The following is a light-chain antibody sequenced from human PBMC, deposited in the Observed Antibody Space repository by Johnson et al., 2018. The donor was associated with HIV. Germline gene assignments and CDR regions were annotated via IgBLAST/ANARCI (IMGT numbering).Light chain of an antibody. V-gene: IGLV1-51*01. CDR2: DNN. CDR1: SSNIGNNY. J-gene: IGLJ1*01. Sequence: QSVLTQPPSVSAAPGQKVTISCSGSSSNIGNNYVSWYQQLPGTAPKLLIYDNNKRPSGIPDRFSGSKSGTSATLSITGLQTGDEADYYCGTWASSLSGGGVFGTGTKVTVL. CDR3: GTWASSLSGGGV.